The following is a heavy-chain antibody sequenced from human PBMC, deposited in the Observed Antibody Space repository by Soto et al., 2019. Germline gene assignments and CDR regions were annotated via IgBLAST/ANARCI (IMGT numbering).Heavy chain of an antibody. D-gene: IGHD2-15*01. V-gene: IGHV1-46*01. Sequence: QVQLVQSGAEVKKPGASVKVSCKASGYFFASYSMHWVRQAPGQGLEWMGMINPSVGSTSYVEKFQGRVNMTRDTSTSTVYLELSGLRSEDPAVYYCARESAGRDEFQSSGDFDYWGQGTLVTVSS. CDR2: INPSVGST. J-gene: IGHJ4*02. CDR3: ARESAGRDEFQSSGDFDY. CDR1: GYFFASYS.